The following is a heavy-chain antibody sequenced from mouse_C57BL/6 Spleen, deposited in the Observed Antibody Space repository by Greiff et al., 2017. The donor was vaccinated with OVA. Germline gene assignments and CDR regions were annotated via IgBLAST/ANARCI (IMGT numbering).Heavy chain of an antibody. CDR2: IYPGDGDT. V-gene: IGHV1-82*01. D-gene: IGHD1-1*01. CDR3: AKIITTVVGGLDY. CDR1: GYAFSSSW. Sequence: VQRVESGPELVKPGASVKISCKASGYAFSSSWMNWVKQRPGKGLEWIGRIYPGDGDTNYNGKFKGKATLTADKSSSTAYMQLSSLTSEDSAVYFCAKIITTVVGGLDYWGQGTTLTVSS. J-gene: IGHJ2*01.